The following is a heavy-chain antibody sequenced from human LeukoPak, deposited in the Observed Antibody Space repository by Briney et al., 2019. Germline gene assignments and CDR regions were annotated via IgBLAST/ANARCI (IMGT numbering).Heavy chain of an antibody. J-gene: IGHJ6*03. V-gene: IGHV4-34*01. D-gene: IGHD6-13*01. CDR2: INHSGST. CDR3: ARETASWIAAAPMDV. Sequence: SETLSLTCAVYGGSFSGYYWSWIRQPPGKGLEWIGEINHSGSTNYNPSLKSRVTISVDTSKNQFSLKLSSVTAADTAVYYCARETASWIAAAPMDVWGKGTTVTISS. CDR1: GGSFSGYY.